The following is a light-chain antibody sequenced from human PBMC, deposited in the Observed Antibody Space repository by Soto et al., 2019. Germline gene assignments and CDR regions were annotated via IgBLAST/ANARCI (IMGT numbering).Light chain of an antibody. CDR1: QSISSW. CDR3: QQYNSYWT. J-gene: IGKJ1*01. V-gene: IGKV1-5*03. CDR2: KAS. Sequence: DIQKTQSPSTLSASVGDRVTITCRASQSISSWLAWYQQKPGKATKLLIYKASSLESGVPSRYSGSVSGTEFTLTISSLQPDDFSTYYCQQYNSYWTFGQGTKVDIK.